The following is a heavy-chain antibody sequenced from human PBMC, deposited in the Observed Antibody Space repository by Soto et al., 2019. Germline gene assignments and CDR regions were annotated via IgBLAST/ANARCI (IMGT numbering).Heavy chain of an antibody. V-gene: IGHV1-18*01. J-gene: IGHJ6*02. CDR2: ISAYNGNT. D-gene: IGHD4-17*01. CDR1: GYTFTSYG. CDR3: ARGTTVTTPYYYYYGMDV. Sequence: ASVKVSCKASGYTFTSYGISWVRQAPGQGLEWMGWISAYNGNTNYAQKLQGRVTMTTDTSTSTAYMELRSLRSDDTAVYYCARGTTVTTPYYYYYGMDVWGQGTTVTVSS.